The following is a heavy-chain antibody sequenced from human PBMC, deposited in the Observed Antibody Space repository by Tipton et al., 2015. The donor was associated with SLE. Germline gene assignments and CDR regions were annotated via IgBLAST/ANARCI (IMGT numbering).Heavy chain of an antibody. J-gene: IGHJ3*02. CDR2: IYYSGST. V-gene: IGHV4-59*12. CDR1: GGSMSSYC. Sequence: TLSLTCTVSGGSMSSYCWSWIRQSPRKGLEWIGYIYYSGSTNHNPSLESRVTISGDTSKNQFSLELTSLTAADTAVYYCVREIPQTFQNKEWLGVFDMWGQGTRVVVSS. D-gene: IGHD3-3*01. CDR3: VREIPQTFQNKEWLGVFDM.